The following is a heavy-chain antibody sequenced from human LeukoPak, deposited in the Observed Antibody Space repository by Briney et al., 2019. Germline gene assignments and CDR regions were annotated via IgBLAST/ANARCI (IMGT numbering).Heavy chain of an antibody. CDR3: ATETIGRHYDY. CDR1: GSSFSSSG. Sequence: GGSLRLSCAASGSSFSSSGINWVRQAPGKGLEWVSSIGSTGTDRYYADSVKGRFTISRDNAKNSLYLQMNSLRAEDTAVYYCATETIGRHYDYWGQGTLLTVSS. D-gene: IGHD1-14*01. CDR2: IGSTGTDR. J-gene: IGHJ4*02. V-gene: IGHV3-21*01.